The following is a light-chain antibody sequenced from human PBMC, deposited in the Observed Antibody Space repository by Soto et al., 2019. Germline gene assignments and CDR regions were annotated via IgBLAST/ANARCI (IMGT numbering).Light chain of an antibody. J-gene: IGKJ5*01. CDR1: QSVSGN. Sequence: EIVMTQSPATLSVSPWERATLSCRASQSVSGNLAWYQQKPGQAPRLLVYGASSRATGISDRFSGSGSGTDFTLTISRLEPEDFAVYYCQHYVSPPITFGQGTRLEIK. CDR2: GAS. CDR3: QHYVSPPIT. V-gene: IGKV3-20*01.